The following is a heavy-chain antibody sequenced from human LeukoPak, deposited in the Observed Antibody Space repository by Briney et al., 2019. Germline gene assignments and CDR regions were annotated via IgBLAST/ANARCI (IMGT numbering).Heavy chain of an antibody. CDR3: ARDSNSYGSGATIDY. CDR1: GSTFSTYG. J-gene: IGHJ4*02. V-gene: IGHV3-33*01. CDR2: IWYDGSNK. Sequence: PGGSLRLSCAASGSTFSTYGMHWVRQAPGKGLEWLTDIWYDGSNKYYTDSVKGRFTISRDNSKNTLYLQMSSLRAEDTAVYYCARDSNSYGSGATIDYWGQGTLVTVSS. D-gene: IGHD3-10*01.